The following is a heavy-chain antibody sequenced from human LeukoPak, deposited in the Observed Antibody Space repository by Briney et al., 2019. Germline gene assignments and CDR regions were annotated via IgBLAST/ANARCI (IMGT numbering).Heavy chain of an antibody. CDR2: ICGSGSGGST. J-gene: IGHJ3*02. Sequence: SGGTLRLSCAASGFIFSIYGMSWVRQAPGKGLEWVSFICGSGSGGSTYYADYVKGRFTITSDNSNNTPYLQMNSLRAEDTAVYYCAKDLGGGSYWVQDAFDIWGQGTMVTVSS. CDR1: GFIFSIYG. D-gene: IGHD1-26*01. CDR3: AKDLGGGSYWVQDAFDI. V-gene: IGHV3-23*01.